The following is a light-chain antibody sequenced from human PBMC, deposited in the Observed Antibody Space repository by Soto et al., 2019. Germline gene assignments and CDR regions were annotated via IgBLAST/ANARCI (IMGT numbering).Light chain of an antibody. CDR3: CSYAGSYTLL. Sequence: QSALTQPRSVSGSPGQSVTISCTGTGSDVGGYNYVSWYQQHPGKAPKLMINDVTKRPSGVPDRFSGSKSGNTASLTISGLQAEDEADYSCCSYAGSYTLLFGGGTQLTVL. CDR1: GSDVGGYNY. CDR2: DVT. J-gene: IGLJ2*01. V-gene: IGLV2-11*01.